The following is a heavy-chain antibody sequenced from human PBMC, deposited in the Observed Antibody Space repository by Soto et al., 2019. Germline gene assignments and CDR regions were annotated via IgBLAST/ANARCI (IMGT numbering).Heavy chain of an antibody. D-gene: IGHD6-13*01. Sequence: GASVKVSCKASGYTFTSYGISWVRQAPGQGLEWMGWISAYNGNTNYAQKLQGRVTMTTDTSTSTAYMELRSLRSDDTAVYYCARDRSWYSSSWSADNDYWGQGTLVTVSS. CDR3: ARDRSWYSSSWSADNDY. CDR2: ISAYNGNT. CDR1: GYTFTSYG. V-gene: IGHV1-18*01. J-gene: IGHJ4*02.